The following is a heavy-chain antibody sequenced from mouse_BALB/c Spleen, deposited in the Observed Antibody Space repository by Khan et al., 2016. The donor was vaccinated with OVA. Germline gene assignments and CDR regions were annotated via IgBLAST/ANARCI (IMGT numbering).Heavy chain of an antibody. CDR1: GFAFSSYD. CDR2: ISGTGIYT. Sequence: EVELVESGGGLVKPGGSLKLSCEPSGFAFSSYDMSWVRQTPEKRLEWVATISGTGIYTYYPDSVKGRFTISRDNARNTLYLQMSSLRSEDTALYYCARPSYYVNPWFTYWGQGTLVTVSA. V-gene: IGHV5-9*02. CDR3: ARPSYYVNPWFTY. D-gene: IGHD2-10*01. J-gene: IGHJ3*01.